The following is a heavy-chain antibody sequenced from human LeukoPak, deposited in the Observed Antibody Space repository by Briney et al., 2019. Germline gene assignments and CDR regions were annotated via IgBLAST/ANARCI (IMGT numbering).Heavy chain of an antibody. Sequence: GGSLRHSCAASGFTFSSYSMNWVRQAPGKGLEWVSSISSSSSYIYYADSVKGRFTISRDNAKISLYLQMNSLIAEDTAVYYCARDEASGYWYFDLWGRGTLVTVSS. CDR3: ARDEASGYWYFDL. CDR2: ISSSSSYI. V-gene: IGHV3-21*01. J-gene: IGHJ2*01. CDR1: GFTFSSYS. D-gene: IGHD3-3*01.